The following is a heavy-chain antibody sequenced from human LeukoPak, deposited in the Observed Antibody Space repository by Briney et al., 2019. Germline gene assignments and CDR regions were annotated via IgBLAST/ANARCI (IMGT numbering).Heavy chain of an antibody. Sequence: PGGSLRLSCAASGFTFSSYSMNWVRQAPGKGLEWVSSISSSSSYIYYADSVKGRFTISRDNAKSSLYLQMNSLRAEDTAVYYCARAPAYYYYGMDVWGQGTTVTVSS. CDR1: GFTFSSYS. J-gene: IGHJ6*02. V-gene: IGHV3-21*01. D-gene: IGHD2-2*01. CDR3: ARAPAYYYYGMDV. CDR2: ISSSSSYI.